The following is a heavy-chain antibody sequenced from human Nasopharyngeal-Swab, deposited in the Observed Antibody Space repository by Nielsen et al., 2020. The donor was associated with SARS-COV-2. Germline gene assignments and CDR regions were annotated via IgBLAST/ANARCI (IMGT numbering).Heavy chain of an antibody. V-gene: IGHV3-30*14. CDR1: GFTFSSYA. Sequence: GESLKISCAASGFTFSSYAMHWVRQAPGKGLAWVAVISYEGSNKYYADSVKGRFTISRDNSKNTLYLQMNSLRAEDTAVYYCARAGTYYDILTGYYKGGIDYWGQGTLVTVSS. D-gene: IGHD3-9*01. J-gene: IGHJ4*02. CDR2: ISYEGSNK. CDR3: ARAGTYYDILTGYYKGGIDY.